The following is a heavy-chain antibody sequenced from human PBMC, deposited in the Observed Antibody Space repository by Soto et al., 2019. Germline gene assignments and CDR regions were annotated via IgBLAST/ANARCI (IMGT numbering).Heavy chain of an antibody. CDR1: GFTFSNFG. Sequence: QVQLVESGGGVVQPGRSLRLSCAASGFTFSNFGMHWVRQAPGKGLEWVAVIWSDGSNKYYGDSVKDRFIISRDNSKSTLFLELNSLGAEDTGGFYWARSNRFRRSAGGGGGFDYWGQGTLVTASS. V-gene: IGHV3-33*01. J-gene: IGHJ4*02. CDR2: IWSDGSNK. CDR3: ARSNRFRRSAGGGGGFDY. D-gene: IGHD3-16*01.